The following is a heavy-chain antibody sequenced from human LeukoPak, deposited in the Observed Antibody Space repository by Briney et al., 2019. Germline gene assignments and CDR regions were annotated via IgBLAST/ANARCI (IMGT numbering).Heavy chain of an antibody. CDR3: ARDLPYGDYVDY. J-gene: IGHJ4*02. CDR2: ISSSGSTI. CDR1: GFTFRNYA. Sequence: GGSLRLSCAASGFTFRNYAMSWIRQAPGKGLEWVSYISSSGSTIYYADSVKGRFTISRDNAKNSLYLQMNSLRAEDTAVYYCARDLPYGDYVDYWGQGTLVTVS. D-gene: IGHD4-17*01. V-gene: IGHV3-11*01.